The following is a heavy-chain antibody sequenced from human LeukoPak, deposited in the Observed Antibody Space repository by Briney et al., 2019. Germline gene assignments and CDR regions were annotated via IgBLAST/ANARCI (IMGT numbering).Heavy chain of an antibody. D-gene: IGHD7-27*01. Sequence: PGGSLRLSCAASGFTFSSYGMHWVRQAPGKGLEWVAVISYDGSNKYYADSVKGRFTISRDNSKNTLYLQMNSLRAEDTAVYYCAKNPTGGVLNWFDPWGQGTLVTVSS. V-gene: IGHV3-30*18. CDR2: ISYDGSNK. J-gene: IGHJ5*02. CDR1: GFTFSSYG. CDR3: AKNPTGGVLNWFDP.